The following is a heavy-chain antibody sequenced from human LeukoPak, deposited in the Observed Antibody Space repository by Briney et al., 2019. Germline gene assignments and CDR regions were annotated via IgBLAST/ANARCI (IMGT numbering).Heavy chain of an antibody. J-gene: IGHJ4*02. Sequence: GGSLRLSCAASGFTFSSYAMSWVRQAPGKGLEWVSAISGSGGSTYYADSVKGRFTISRDNSKNTLYLQMNSLRAEDAAVYYCAKSRAAYDSSGRTFDYWGQGTLVTVSS. CDR3: AKSRAAYDSSGRTFDY. D-gene: IGHD3-22*01. CDR1: GFTFSSYA. V-gene: IGHV3-23*01. CDR2: ISGSGGST.